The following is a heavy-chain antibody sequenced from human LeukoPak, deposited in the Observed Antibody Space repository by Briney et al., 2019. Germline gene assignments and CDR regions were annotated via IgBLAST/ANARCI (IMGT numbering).Heavy chain of an antibody. CDR1: GGTFSSYA. CDR2: IIPVFGTS. CDR3: ARVTEGRYCSTTSCYMRGWFDP. J-gene: IGHJ5*02. D-gene: IGHD2-2*02. Sequence: GASVKVSCKASGGTFSSYAISWVRQAPGQGLEWMGGIIPVFGTSNYAQKFQGRVTITADESTRTAYMELSSLRSEDTAVYYCARVTEGRYCSTTSCYMRGWFDPWGQGTLVTVSS. V-gene: IGHV1-69*13.